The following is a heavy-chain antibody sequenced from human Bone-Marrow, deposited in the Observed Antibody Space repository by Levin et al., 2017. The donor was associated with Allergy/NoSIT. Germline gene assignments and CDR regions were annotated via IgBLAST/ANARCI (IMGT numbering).Heavy chain of an antibody. V-gene: IGHV3-72*01. CDR3: GRVRYFVTSSSYDLDV. D-gene: IGHD3-9*01. Sequence: GESLKISCAASGFTFSDHYMDWVRQAPGKGLEWLGRARKKVNGYTTEYAASVRGRFTISRDDSQNSVYLQLNSLKTEDTAVYYCGRVRYFVTSSSYDLDVWGQGTTVTVSS. CDR2: ARKKVNGYTT. J-gene: IGHJ6*02. CDR1: GFTFSDHY.